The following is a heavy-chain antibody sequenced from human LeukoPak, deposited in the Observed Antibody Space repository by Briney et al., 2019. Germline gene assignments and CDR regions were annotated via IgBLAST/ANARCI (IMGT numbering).Heavy chain of an antibody. J-gene: IGHJ4*02. CDR3: APWLLSDGSIDY. D-gene: IGHD3-3*01. Sequence: SETLSLTCTVSGGSISSSSYYWGWIRQPPGKGLEWIVSIYYSGSTYYNPSLKSRVTISVDTSKNQFSLKLSSVTAADTAVYYCAPWLLSDGSIDYWGQGTLVTVSS. V-gene: IGHV4-39*01. CDR1: GGSISSSSYY. CDR2: IYYSGST.